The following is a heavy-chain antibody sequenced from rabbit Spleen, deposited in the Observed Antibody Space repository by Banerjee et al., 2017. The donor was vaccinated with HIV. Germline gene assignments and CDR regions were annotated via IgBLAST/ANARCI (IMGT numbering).Heavy chain of an antibody. CDR2: IYAGST. J-gene: IGHJ6*01. D-gene: IGHD8-1*01. Sequence: EQLEESGGGLVKPEGSLTLTCKASGVSLNDKDVMCWVRQAPGKGLECIACIYAGSTYYASWAKGRFTISKISSTTVTLQMTRLTAADTATYFCARDTGSSFSSYGMDLWGQGTLVTVS. CDR1: GVSLNDKDV. CDR3: ARDTGSSFSSYGMDL. V-gene: IGHV1S45*01.